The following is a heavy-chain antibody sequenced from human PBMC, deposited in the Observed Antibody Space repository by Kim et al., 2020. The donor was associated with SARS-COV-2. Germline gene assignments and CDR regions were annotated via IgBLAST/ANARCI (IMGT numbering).Heavy chain of an antibody. CDR2: INHDGSEK. CDR3: AKDVRGRKFYP. CDR1: GFTFSNYA. Sequence: GGSLRLSCVASGFTFSNYAMSWVRQAPGKGLEWVADINHDGSEKYYLDSAKCRSTIFSNSTKNLMNMQMRGMSAEDTADYYSAKDVRGRKFYPSGQGTQV. V-gene: IGHV3-7*01. J-gene: IGHJ5*02.